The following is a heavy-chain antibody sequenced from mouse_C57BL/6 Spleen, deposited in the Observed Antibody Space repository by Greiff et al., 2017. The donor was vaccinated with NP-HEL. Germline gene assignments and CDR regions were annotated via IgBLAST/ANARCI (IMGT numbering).Heavy chain of an antibody. CDR2: INPNNGGT. CDR3: ARLYDYGSSPWFAY. V-gene: IGHV1-18*01. Sequence: EVQLQQSGPELVKPGASVKIPCKASGYTFTDYNMDWVKQSHGKSLEWIGDINPNNGGTIYNQKFKGKATLTVDKSSSTAYMELRSLTSEDTAVYYCARLYDYGSSPWFAYWGQGTLVTVSA. D-gene: IGHD1-1*01. J-gene: IGHJ3*01. CDR1: GYTFTDYN.